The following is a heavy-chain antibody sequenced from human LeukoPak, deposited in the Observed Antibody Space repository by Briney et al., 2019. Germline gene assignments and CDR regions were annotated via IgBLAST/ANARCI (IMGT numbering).Heavy chain of an antibody. CDR1: EFTFSSYN. D-gene: IGHD3-3*01. V-gene: IGHV3-21*01. CDR2: ISSSGSYI. Sequence: GGSLRLSCAASEFTFSSYNMNWVRQAPGKGLEWVASISSSGSYIYYADSVKGRFTISRDNAKNSLYLHMNSLRVEDTAVYYCAREIFWSGFFANLHFDYWGQGTLVTVSS. CDR3: AREIFWSGFFANLHFDY. J-gene: IGHJ4*02.